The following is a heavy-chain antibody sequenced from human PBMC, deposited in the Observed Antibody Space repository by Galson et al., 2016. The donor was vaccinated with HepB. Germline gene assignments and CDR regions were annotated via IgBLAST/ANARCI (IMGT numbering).Heavy chain of an antibody. V-gene: IGHV3-30*04. CDR2: ISYDGSNK. Sequence: SLRLSCAASGFTFSYYAIHWVRQAPGKGLEWVAVISYDGSNKYYADSVKGRSTIPRDNSKNMLYLQMNSLRAEDTAVYYCARSVWRWRGMDVWGQGTTVTVSS. CDR1: GFTFSYYA. J-gene: IGHJ6*02. CDR3: ARSVWRWRGMDV. D-gene: IGHD2-21*01.